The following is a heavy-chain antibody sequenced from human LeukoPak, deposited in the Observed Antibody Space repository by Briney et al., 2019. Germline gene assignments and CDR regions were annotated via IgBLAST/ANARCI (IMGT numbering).Heavy chain of an antibody. CDR2: IGDSGGRT. CDR1: GLSFSTYA. D-gene: IGHD1-26*01. Sequence: GGSLRLSCVASGLSFSTYAGGWVRQAPGKGLGWVSVIGDSGGRTHYADSVKGRFTISRDNSKNTLYLQMNSLRGEDTAVYYCARVRGAITYYFDYCGQGTLVTVSS. J-gene: IGHJ4*02. CDR3: ARVRGAITYYFDY. V-gene: IGHV3-23*01.